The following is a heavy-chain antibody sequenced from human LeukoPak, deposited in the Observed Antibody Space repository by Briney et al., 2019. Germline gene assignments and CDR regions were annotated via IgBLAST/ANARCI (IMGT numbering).Heavy chain of an antibody. Sequence: ASVKVSCKTSGYSFTNYGISWMRQAPGKGLEWMGWVSGINGNTKYAQSLQGRVTMTTDTSTDTAYMELRSLRSDDTAVYYCARDGLSYTNPNNWFDPWGQGTLVTVSS. CDR3: ARDGLSYTNPNNWFDP. CDR2: VSGINGNT. J-gene: IGHJ5*02. V-gene: IGHV1-18*01. CDR1: GYSFTNYG. D-gene: IGHD2-2*02.